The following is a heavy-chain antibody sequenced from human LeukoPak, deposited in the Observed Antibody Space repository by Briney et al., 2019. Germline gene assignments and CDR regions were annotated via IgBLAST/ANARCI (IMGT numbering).Heavy chain of an antibody. CDR2: ISGSGGST. Sequence: GGSLRLSCAASGFTFSSYAMSWVRQAPGKGLEWVSAISGSGGSTYYADSVKGRFTTSRDNSKNTLYLQMNSLRAEDTAVYYCAKAPQSKIFGVVIRNYYYMDVWGKGTTVTVSS. CDR1: GFTFSSYA. D-gene: IGHD3-3*01. J-gene: IGHJ6*03. CDR3: AKAPQSKIFGVVIRNYYYMDV. V-gene: IGHV3-23*01.